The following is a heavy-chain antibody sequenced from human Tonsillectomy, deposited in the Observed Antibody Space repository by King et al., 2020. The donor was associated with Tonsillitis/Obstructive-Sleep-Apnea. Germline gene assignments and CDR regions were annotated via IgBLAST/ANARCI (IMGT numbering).Heavy chain of an antibody. J-gene: IGHJ6*03. D-gene: IGHD6-13*01. CDR3: ASGEYGITSTATWYYYMDV. V-gene: IGHV3-11*01. CDR2: ISRSGNTI. Sequence: VQLVESGGGLVKPGGSLRLSCEASGFIFSDYYMNWLRQAPGKGLESVSYISRSGNTIYYADSVKGRFTISRDNAKNSLHLQMNSLRAEDTAVYYCASGEYGITSTATWYYYMDVWGKGTTVTVSS. CDR1: GFIFSDYY.